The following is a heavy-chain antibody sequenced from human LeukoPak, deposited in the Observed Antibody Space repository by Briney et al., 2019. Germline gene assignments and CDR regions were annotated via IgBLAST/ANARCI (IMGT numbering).Heavy chain of an antibody. CDR2: IKQGGSKK. Sequence: SGESLRLSCAASGFTFSGYWRSWVRQAPGKGLEWVGNIKQGGSKKYNVDSKERVFTISKENDKKSLYLQMNSLRAEDTAVYYCARAGSVGGQGTLVTVSS. CDR1: GFTFSGYW. CDR3: ARAGSV. V-gene: IGHV3-7*01. D-gene: IGHD2-15*01. J-gene: IGHJ4*02.